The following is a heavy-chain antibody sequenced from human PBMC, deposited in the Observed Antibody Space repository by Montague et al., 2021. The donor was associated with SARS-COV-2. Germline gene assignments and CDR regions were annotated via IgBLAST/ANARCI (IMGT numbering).Heavy chain of an antibody. D-gene: IGHD3-22*01. CDR3: ARVPDYYDSSGYYFDAFDI. CDR1: GGSFSGYY. Sequence: SETLSLTCAVYGGSFSGYYWSWIRQPQGKGLEWMGEINHSGSINYNPSLKSRVTISVDTSKNQFSLKLSSVTAADTAVYYCARVPDYYDSSGYYFDAFDIWGTGTMVTASS. J-gene: IGHJ3*02. V-gene: IGHV4-34*01. CDR2: INHSGSI.